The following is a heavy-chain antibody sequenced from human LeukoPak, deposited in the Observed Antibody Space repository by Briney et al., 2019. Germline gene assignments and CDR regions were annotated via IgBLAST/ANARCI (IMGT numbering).Heavy chain of an antibody. V-gene: IGHV3-23*01. CDR2: ISGGAGNT. J-gene: IGHJ6*02. D-gene: IGHD2/OR15-2a*01. CDR1: GFTFSTYA. Sequence: GGSLRLSCAASGFTFSTYAMNWVRQAPEKGLEWVSAISGGAGNTYYADSVKGRFTISRGSSRNTLFLQMNSLRAEDTAVYYCAKGMTFQYYYSMDVWGQGTSVTVSS. CDR3: AKGMTFQYYYSMDV.